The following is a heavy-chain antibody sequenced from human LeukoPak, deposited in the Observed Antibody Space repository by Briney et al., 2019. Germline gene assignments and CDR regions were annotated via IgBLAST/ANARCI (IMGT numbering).Heavy chain of an antibody. V-gene: IGHV3-7*01. D-gene: IGHD2-2*01. CDR1: GFTFSSYW. CDR2: IKEDGSEK. Sequence: GGSLRLSCAASGFTFSSYWMSWVRQAPGKGLEWVANIKEDGSEKYYVDSVKGRFTISRDNAKNSLNLQMNSLRAEDTAVYYCAREVHEYQLLNNWFDPWGQGTLVTVSS. CDR3: AREVHEYQLLNNWFDP. J-gene: IGHJ5*02.